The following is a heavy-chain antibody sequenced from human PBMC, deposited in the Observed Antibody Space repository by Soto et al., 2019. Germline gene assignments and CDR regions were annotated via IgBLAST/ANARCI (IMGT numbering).Heavy chain of an antibody. CDR3: AQNFGVAPFDY. CDR1: GGSISSGGYY. V-gene: IGHV4-31*08. J-gene: IGHJ4*02. D-gene: IGHD3-10*01. Sequence: PSETLSLTCTVSGGSISSGGYYWSWIRQHPGKGLEWIGYIYYSGSTYYNPSLKSRLTITKDTSKNQVVLTMTNMDSVDTATYYGAQNFGVAPFDYWGKGTLVTVSS. CDR2: IYYSGST.